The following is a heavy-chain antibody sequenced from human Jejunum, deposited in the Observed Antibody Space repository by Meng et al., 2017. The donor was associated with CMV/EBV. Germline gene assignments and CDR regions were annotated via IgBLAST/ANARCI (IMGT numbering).Heavy chain of an antibody. CDR1: CVSINDYC. D-gene: IGHD4-23*01. J-gene: IGHJ5*02. CDR3: ATWGGNSAWLDH. CDR2: VFSSGST. Sequence: WSVSCVSINDYCWCWVRQPRGEGLGWVGYVFSSGSTTYAHSLRGRVTMSVDTSKSQVSLRLTSVTSADTAVYYCATWGGNSAWLDHWGQGILVTVSS. V-gene: IGHV4-4*09.